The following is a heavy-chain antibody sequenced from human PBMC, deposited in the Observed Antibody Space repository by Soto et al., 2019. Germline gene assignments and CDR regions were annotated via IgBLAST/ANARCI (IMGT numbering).Heavy chain of an antibody. CDR3: ARESSLIFGVVISPPVYGMDV. Sequence: PSETLSLTCTVSGGSVSSGSYYWSWIRQPPWKGLEWIGYIYYSGSTNYNPSLKSRVTISVDTSKNQFSLKLSSVTAADTAVYYCARESSLIFGVVISPPVYGMDVWGQGXTVTVYS. CDR1: GGSVSSGSYY. J-gene: IGHJ6*02. D-gene: IGHD3-3*01. V-gene: IGHV4-61*01. CDR2: IYYSGST.